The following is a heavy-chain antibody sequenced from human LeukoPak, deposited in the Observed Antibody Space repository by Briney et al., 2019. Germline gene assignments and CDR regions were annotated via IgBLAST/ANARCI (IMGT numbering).Heavy chain of an antibody. CDR1: GYSFTDCF. CDR3: TTAGKFYYGSGSPSWFDP. J-gene: IGHJ5*02. Sequence: ASVKISCKASGYSFTDCFMHWVQQAPGKGLEWMGRVDPEDGETIYGEKFQGRVTITADTSTDTAYMELSSLRSEDTAVYYCTTAGKFYYGSGSPSWFDPWGQETLVTVSS. V-gene: IGHV1-69-2*01. D-gene: IGHD3-10*01. CDR2: VDPEDGET.